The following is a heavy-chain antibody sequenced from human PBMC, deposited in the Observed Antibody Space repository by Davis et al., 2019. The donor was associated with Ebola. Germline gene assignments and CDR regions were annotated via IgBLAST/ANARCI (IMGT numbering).Heavy chain of an antibody. V-gene: IGHV1-69*13. Sequence: SVKVSCKASGGTFSSYAIRWVRQAPGQGLEWMGGLIPIFGTANYAQKFQGRVTITADESTSTAYMELSSLRSEDTAVYYCASHAYYDILTGTLYYYYGMDVWGQVTTVTVSS. CDR3: ASHAYYDILTGTLYYYYGMDV. CDR1: GGTFSSYA. J-gene: IGHJ6*02. D-gene: IGHD3-9*01. CDR2: LIPIFGTA.